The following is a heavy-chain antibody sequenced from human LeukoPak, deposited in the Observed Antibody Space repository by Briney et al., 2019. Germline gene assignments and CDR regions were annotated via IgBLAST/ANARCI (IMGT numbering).Heavy chain of an antibody. D-gene: IGHD7-27*01. J-gene: IGHJ4*02. Sequence: PGGSLKLSCAASGFTFSGSAMHWVRQASGKGLEWVGRIRSKANSYATAYAASVKGRFTISRDDSKNAAYLQMNSLKTEDTAVYYCTRSGTGGDYWGQGTLVTVSS. V-gene: IGHV3-73*01. CDR1: GFTFSGSA. CDR3: TRSGTGGDY. CDR2: IRSKANSYAT.